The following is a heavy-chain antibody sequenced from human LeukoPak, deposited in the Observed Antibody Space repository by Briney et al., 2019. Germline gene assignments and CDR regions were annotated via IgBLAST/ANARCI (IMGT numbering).Heavy chain of an antibody. CDR1: GFTFSNYE. J-gene: IGHJ4*02. CDR2: ISGSDAGT. CDR3: AKAPLGRCTGAICYSFDY. D-gene: IGHD2-8*02. Sequence: GGSLRLSCAASGFTFSNYEMHWVRQAPGKGLEWVSAISGSDAGTYYADSVKGRFTISRDNSKNTLYLQMNSLRAEDAAVYYCAKAPLGRCTGAICYSFDYWGQGTLVTVPS. V-gene: IGHV3-23*01.